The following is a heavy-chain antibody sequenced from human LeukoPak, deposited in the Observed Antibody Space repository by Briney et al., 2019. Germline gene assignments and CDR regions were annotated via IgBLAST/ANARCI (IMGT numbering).Heavy chain of an antibody. D-gene: IGHD6-19*01. CDR3: ARTVAVAGRRDFDY. V-gene: IGHV4-34*01. CDR1: GGSFSGYY. CDR2: IYYSGST. Sequence: PSETLSLTCAVYGGSFSGYYWSWIRQPPGKGLEWIGSIYYSGSTYYNPSLKSRVTISVDTSKNQFSLKLSSVTAADTAVYYCARTVAVAGRRDFDYWGQGTLVTVSS. J-gene: IGHJ4*02.